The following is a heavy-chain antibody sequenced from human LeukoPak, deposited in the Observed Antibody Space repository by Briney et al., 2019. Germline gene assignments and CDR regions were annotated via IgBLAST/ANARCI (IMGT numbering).Heavy chain of an antibody. V-gene: IGHV4-4*09. J-gene: IGHJ4*02. Sequence: SETLSLTCNVSGASMSSNYWSWIRQPPGKGLEWIGYIYHSRNANYSPSLESRVTMSVDESKSQFSLRVRFVSAADTAVYYCASTRRAAVAGRFDSWGQGTLVTVSS. D-gene: IGHD6-19*01. CDR2: IYHSRNA. CDR3: ASTRRAAVAGRFDS. CDR1: GASMSSNY.